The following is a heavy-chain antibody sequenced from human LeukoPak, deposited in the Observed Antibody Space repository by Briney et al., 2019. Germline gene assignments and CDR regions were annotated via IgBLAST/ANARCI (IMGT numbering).Heavy chain of an antibody. J-gene: IGHJ4*02. CDR3: ARVGRQQGAAGITTFDY. Sequence: KPSETLSLTCTVSGTSISGYYWSWIRQPPGKGLEWIGSIYHSGSTYYNPSLKSRVTISVDTSKNQFSLKLSSVTAADTAVYYCARVGRQQGAAGITTFDYWGQGTLVTVSS. CDR1: GTSISGYY. D-gene: IGHD6-13*01. V-gene: IGHV4-38-2*02. CDR2: IYHSGST.